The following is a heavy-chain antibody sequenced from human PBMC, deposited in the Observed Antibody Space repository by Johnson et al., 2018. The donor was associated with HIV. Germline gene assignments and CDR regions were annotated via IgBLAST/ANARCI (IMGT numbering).Heavy chain of an antibody. V-gene: IGHV3-11*04. Sequence: QVQLVESGGGLVKPGGSQRLSCAASGFIFSDYYMTWIRQAPGKGLEWVSYISSSGSTIYYADSVKGRFTISRDNSKNTLFLQMNSLRAEDTAGYYCVRRFYDSSAFDIWGQGTLVTVSS. CDR2: ISSSGSTI. J-gene: IGHJ3*02. CDR1: GFIFSDYY. CDR3: VRRFYDSSAFDI. D-gene: IGHD3-22*01.